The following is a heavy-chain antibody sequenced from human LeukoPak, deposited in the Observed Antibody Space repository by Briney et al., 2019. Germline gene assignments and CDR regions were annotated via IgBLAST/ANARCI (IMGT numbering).Heavy chain of an antibody. Sequence: GGSLRLSCAASGFTFSDYTLNWVRQPPGKGLEWVSSITGDSTYIYYADSVKGRFTVSRDNAKNSLYLHINSLRAEGTAVYYCARVQGSPYWGQGTLVTVSS. CDR1: GFTFSDYT. J-gene: IGHJ4*02. CDR2: ITGDSTYI. CDR3: ARVQGSPY. V-gene: IGHV3-21*01.